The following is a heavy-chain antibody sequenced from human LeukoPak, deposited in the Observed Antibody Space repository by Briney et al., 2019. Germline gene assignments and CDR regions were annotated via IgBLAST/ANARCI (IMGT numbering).Heavy chain of an antibody. V-gene: IGHV4-34*01. J-gene: IGHJ4*02. CDR3: ARGTPKLLWFGRPFDY. CDR2: INHSGST. CDR1: GGSFSGYY. D-gene: IGHD3-10*01. Sequence: SETLSLTCAVYGGSFSGYYWSWIRQPPGTGLEWIGEINHSGSTNYNPSLKSRVTISVDTSKNQFSLKLSSVTAADTAVYYCARGTPKLLWFGRPFDYWGQGTLVTVSS.